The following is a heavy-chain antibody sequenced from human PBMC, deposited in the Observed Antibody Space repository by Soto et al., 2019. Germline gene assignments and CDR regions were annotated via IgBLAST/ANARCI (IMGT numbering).Heavy chain of an antibody. D-gene: IGHD4-17*01. CDR2: IFSDNER. V-gene: IGHV2-26*01. Sequence: SGPTLDHPTETLTLSCTVSGFSLTNGKMGVSWIRQPPGKALEWLAHIFSDNERSYSTSLQGRLTISKDTSGSQVVLSMTNVDPVDTATYYCARMNVDSYQFYYAMDVWGQGTTVTVSS. CDR3: ARMNVDSYQFYYAMDV. J-gene: IGHJ6*02. CDR1: GFSLTNGKMG.